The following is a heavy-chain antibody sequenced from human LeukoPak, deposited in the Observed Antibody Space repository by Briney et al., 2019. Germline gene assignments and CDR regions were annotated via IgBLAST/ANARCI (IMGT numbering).Heavy chain of an antibody. J-gene: IGHJ6*03. V-gene: IGHV4-59*01. Sequence: NPSETLSLTCAVYGGSLSGFYWSWIRQSPGKGLEWIGYIYYSGSTNYNPSLKSRVTISVDTSKNQFSLKLSSVTAADTAVYYCARLHLNVGYYYYYMDVWGKGTTVTISS. D-gene: IGHD1-26*01. CDR2: IYYSGST. CDR3: ARLHLNVGYYYYYMDV. CDR1: GGSLSGFY.